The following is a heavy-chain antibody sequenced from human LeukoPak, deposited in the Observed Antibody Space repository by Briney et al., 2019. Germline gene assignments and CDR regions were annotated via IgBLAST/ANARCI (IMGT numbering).Heavy chain of an antibody. CDR3: AKDLSLWFGELHY. CDR1: GFTFGGYS. CDR2: ISGSGGST. J-gene: IGHJ4*02. D-gene: IGHD3-10*01. Sequence: PGGSLRLSCAASGFTFGGYSMNWVRQAPGKGLEWVSAISGSGGSTYYADSVKGRFTISRDNSKNTLYLQMNSLRAEDTAVYYCAKDLSLWFGELHYWGQGTLVTVSS. V-gene: IGHV3-23*01.